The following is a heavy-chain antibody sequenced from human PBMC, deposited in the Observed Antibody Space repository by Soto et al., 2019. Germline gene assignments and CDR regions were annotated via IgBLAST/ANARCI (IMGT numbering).Heavy chain of an antibody. Sequence: GASVKVSCKASGYTFSSYAMNWVRQAPGQRLEWMGWINAGNGNTKYSQKFQGRVTITRDTSASTAYMELSSLRSEDRDVYYCARGVSTVTPNWFDPWGQGSLVTVSS. CDR2: INAGNGNT. J-gene: IGHJ5*02. D-gene: IGHD4-17*01. CDR3: ARGVSTVTPNWFDP. CDR1: GYTFSSYA. V-gene: IGHV1-3*01.